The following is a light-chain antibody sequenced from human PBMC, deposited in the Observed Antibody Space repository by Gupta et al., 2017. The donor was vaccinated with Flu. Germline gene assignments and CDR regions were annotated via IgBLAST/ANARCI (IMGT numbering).Light chain of an antibody. Sequence: TVTISCSGSYSSIGTNYVSWYQQLPGTAPKLLIYENNKRPSGIPDRFSGSKSDTSATLGITGLQTGDEADYYCGTWDSSRDAGVFGGGTILTVL. CDR2: ENN. V-gene: IGLV1-51*02. CDR3: GTWDSSRDAGV. CDR1: YSSIGTNY. J-gene: IGLJ3*02.